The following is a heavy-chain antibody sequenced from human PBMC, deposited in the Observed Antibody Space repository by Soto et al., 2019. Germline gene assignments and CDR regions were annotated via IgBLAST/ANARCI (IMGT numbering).Heavy chain of an antibody. Sequence: PSETLSLTCTVSSDSISNYYCSWFRQPPGKGLEWIGYMHYNGYTSYNPSLRSRVTISVDTSKNQFSLKLSSVTAADTAVYYCARDRGIAVAGYYFDYWGQGTLVTVSS. V-gene: IGHV4-59*01. CDR2: MHYNGYT. J-gene: IGHJ4*02. CDR1: SDSISNYY. D-gene: IGHD6-19*01. CDR3: ARDRGIAVAGYYFDY.